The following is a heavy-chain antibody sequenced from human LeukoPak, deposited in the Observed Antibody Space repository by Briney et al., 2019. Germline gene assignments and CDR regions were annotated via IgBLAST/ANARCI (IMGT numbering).Heavy chain of an antibody. CDR1: GFTFSNDG. CDR3: TTEVSDGYNFEFFDY. D-gene: IGHD5-24*01. CDR2: IKSKTDGGTT. J-gene: IGHJ4*02. V-gene: IGHV3-15*01. Sequence: GGSLRLSCAASGFTFSNDGMSWVRQAPGKGLEWVGRIKSKTDGGTTDYAAPVKGRFTISRDDSKNTLYLQMNSLKTEDTAVYSCTTEVSDGYNFEFFDYWGQGTLVTVSS.